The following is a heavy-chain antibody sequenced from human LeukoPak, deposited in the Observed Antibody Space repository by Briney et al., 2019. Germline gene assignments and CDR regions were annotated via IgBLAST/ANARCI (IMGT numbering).Heavy chain of an antibody. V-gene: IGHV1-2*02. CDR1: GYTFTGYY. CDR3: ARARSDYYDSSGYYLDDEFDY. J-gene: IGHJ4*02. CDR2: INPNSGGT. D-gene: IGHD3-22*01. Sequence: ASVKVSCKASGYTFTGYYMHWVRQAPGQGLEWMGWINPNSGGTNYAQKFQGRVTMTRDTSISTAYMELSRLRSDDTAVYYCARARSDYYDSSGYYLDDEFDYWGQGTLVTVSS.